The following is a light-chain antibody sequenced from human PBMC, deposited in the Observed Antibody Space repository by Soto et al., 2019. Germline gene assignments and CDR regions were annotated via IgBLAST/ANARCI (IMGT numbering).Light chain of an antibody. J-gene: IGLJ1*01. V-gene: IGLV2-23*01. CDR3: CSFARGSTSYG. CDR2: EGT. CDR1: SSDVGSSNL. Sequence: SVLTQPASVSGSPGQSIAISCTGTSSDVGSSNLLSWYQHHPGKAPKLIIYEGTRRPSGVSGRFSGSMSGNTASLTISGLQAEDEAEYYCCSFARGSTSYGFGTGTRSPS.